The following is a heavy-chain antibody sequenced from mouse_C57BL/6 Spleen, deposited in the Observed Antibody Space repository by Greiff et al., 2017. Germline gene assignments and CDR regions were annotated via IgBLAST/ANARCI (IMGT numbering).Heavy chain of an antibody. J-gene: IGHJ4*01. V-gene: IGHV1-55*01. D-gene: IGHD2-3*01. Sequence: QVQLQQPGAELVKPGASVKLSCKASGYTFTSYWITWVKQRPGQGLEWIGDIYPGSGSTNYNEKFKSKATLTVDKSSSTAYMQLSSLTSEDSAVYYCARGVYDGYYYAMDYWGQGTSVTVSS. CDR2: IYPGSGST. CDR1: GYTFTSYW. CDR3: ARGVYDGYYYAMDY.